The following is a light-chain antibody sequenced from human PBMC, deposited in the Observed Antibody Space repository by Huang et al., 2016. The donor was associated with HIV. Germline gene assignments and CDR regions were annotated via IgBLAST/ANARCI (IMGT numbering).Light chain of an antibody. CDR3: QQYHSDLWT. CDR1: QSVSYNSDSESY. V-gene: IGKV4-1*01. J-gene: IGKJ1*01. CDR2: WAS. Sequence: DIVMTQSPDFLAVPLGERATINCKSSQSVSYNSDSESYVAWFHQKTGQSPKLLIYWASTRESGVPDRFSGSGSCTDFTLTISSLQAEDVGVYYCQQYHSDLWTFGQGTRVEIK.